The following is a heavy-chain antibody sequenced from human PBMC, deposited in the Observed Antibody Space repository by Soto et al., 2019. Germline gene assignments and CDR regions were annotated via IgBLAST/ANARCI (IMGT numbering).Heavy chain of an antibody. J-gene: IGHJ5*02. Sequence: QVQLVQSGAEVKKPGSSMKVSCKASGGAFSGYTFNWVRQAPGQGLEWMGRLIPAVGQANNAQKFQGRLTTTADESASTVYMDLTSLTSEDTAVYFCAGGAVHTPTWMGAWGQGTLVTVSS. V-gene: IGHV1-69*08. CDR1: GGAFSGYT. CDR3: AGGAVHTPTWMGA. CDR2: LIPAVGQA. D-gene: IGHD2-15*01.